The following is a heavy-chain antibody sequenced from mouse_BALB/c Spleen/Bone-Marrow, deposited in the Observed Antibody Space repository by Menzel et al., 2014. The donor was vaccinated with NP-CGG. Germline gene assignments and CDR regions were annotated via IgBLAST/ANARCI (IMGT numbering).Heavy chain of an antibody. V-gene: IGHV1-7*01. J-gene: IGHJ3*01. CDR2: IDPSTGYT. Sequence: QVQLQQSGAELAKPRASVKMSCKASGYTFTNYWMHWVKQRPGQGLEWIGYIDPSTGYTEYNQKFKDKATLTADKSSSTDYMQLSSLTSEDSAVYYCARGGIYDGYSYWGQGTLVTVSA. CDR1: GYTFTNYW. D-gene: IGHD2-3*01. CDR3: ARGGIYDGYSY.